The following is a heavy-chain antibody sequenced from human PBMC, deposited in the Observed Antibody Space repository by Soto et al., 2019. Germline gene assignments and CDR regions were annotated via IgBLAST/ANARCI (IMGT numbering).Heavy chain of an antibody. J-gene: IGHJ3*01. CDR2: ICYSGST. CDR3: AWGGFLGYYYKRSVFSVLDF. CDR1: GGSVSGGSYY. D-gene: IGHD3-22*01. Sequence: SETLSLTCTVSGGSVSGGSYYWSWIRQPPGKGLEWIGHICYSGSTNYNPSLKSRVTISVDTSKNQFSLKLSSVTAADTAVDYCAWGGFLGYYYKRSVFSVLDFWVKGTWVPVSP. V-gene: IGHV4-61*01.